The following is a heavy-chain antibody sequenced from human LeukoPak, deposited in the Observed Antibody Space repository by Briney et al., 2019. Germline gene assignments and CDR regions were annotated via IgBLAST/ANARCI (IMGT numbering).Heavy chain of an antibody. CDR1: GYTFTCHY. D-gene: IGHD6-13*01. CDR3: ARDPTGEQQLAPSYFGY. J-gene: IGHJ4*02. V-gene: IGHV1-2*02. Sequence: ASVTVTFTSSGYTFTCHYKHLVRQAPGPGIEWMGLTNTISGGTTFYQKFQGRGIMTRDTSISTAYMERSRLTSDDTAVYYCARDPTGEQQLAPSYFGYWGQGTLVTVSP. CDR2: TNTISGGT.